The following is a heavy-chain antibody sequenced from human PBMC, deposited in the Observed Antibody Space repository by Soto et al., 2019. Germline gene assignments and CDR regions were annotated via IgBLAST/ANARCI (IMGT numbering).Heavy chain of an antibody. CDR2: IIPIFGTA. Sequence: SVKVSCKASGGTFSSYAISWVRQAPGQGLEWKGGIIPIFGTANYAQKFQGRVTITADESTSTAYMELSSLRSEDTAVYYCARVGLVGATGFDYWGQGTLVTVSS. CDR3: ARVGLVGATGFDY. J-gene: IGHJ4*02. CDR1: GGTFSSYA. D-gene: IGHD1-26*01. V-gene: IGHV1-69*13.